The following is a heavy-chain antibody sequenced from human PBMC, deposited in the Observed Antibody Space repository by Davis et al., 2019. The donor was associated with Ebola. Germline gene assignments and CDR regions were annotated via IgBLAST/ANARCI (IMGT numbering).Heavy chain of an antibody. CDR3: ARGIYSSSWYGAY. D-gene: IGHD6-13*01. CDR2: ISAGGTNV. Sequence: GESLKISCATSGFTFSTYNMNWVRQAPGKGLEWVAPISAGGTNVHYPDSLKGRFPVSRDNSNSARSLQMTSLRAEDTAVYYCARGIYSSSWYGAYWGQGTLVTVSS. CDR1: GFTFSTYN. J-gene: IGHJ4*02. V-gene: IGHV3-21*04.